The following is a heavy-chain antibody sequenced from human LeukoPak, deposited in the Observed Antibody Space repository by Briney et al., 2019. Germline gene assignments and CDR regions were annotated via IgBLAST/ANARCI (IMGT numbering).Heavy chain of an antibody. Sequence: PSETLSLTCAVYGGSFSGYYWSWIRQPPGKGLEWIGEINHSGSTNYNPSLKSRVTISVDTSKNQFSLKLSSVTAADTAVYYCARGGWLQLFDYWGQGTLVTVSS. CDR2: INHSGST. CDR1: GGSFSGYY. J-gene: IGHJ4*02. V-gene: IGHV4-34*01. D-gene: IGHD5-24*01. CDR3: ARGGWLQLFDY.